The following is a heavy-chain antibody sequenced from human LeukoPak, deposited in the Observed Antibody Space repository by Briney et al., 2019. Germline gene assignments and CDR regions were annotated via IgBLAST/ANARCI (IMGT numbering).Heavy chain of an antibody. CDR1: GYPFTAYA. J-gene: IGHJ4*02. CDR2: INPNSGDT. V-gene: IGHV1-2*02. CDR3: ARGLGGSYYGDYFDY. Sequence: GASVKVSCKASGYPFTAYAMHWVRQAPGQGLEWMAWINPNSGDTNCAQKFQGRVTITRDSSISTGYMELNRLTSDDTGVYYCARGLGGSYYGDYFDYWGQGTLVTVSS. D-gene: IGHD1-26*01.